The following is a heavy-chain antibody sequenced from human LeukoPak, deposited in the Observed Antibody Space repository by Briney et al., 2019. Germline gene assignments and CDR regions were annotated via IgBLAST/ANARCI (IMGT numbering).Heavy chain of an antibody. J-gene: IGHJ6*03. V-gene: IGHV1-69*05. CDR1: GGTFSSYA. D-gene: IGHD6-6*01. Sequence: ASVKVSCKASGGTFSSYAISWVRQAPGQGLEWMGGIIPIFGTANYAQKFQGRVTITTDESTSTAYMELSSLRSEDTAVYYCAKSIAAPAHYYYYYMDVWGKGTTVTVSS. CDR2: IIPIFGTA. CDR3: AKSIAAPAHYYYYYMDV.